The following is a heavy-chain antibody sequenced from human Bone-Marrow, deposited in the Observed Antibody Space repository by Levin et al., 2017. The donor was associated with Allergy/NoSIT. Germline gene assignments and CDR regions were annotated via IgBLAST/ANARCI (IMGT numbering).Heavy chain of an antibody. J-gene: IGHJ4*02. CDR2: IYPDDSDT. CDR3: TTRLSGFGESALDY. D-gene: IGHD3-10*01. V-gene: IGHV5-51*01. CDR1: ESSLTMYW. Sequence: GESLKISCQASESSLTMYWIGWVRQVPGKGLEWMGIIYPDDSDTTYSPSFQGQVTISADKSISTAYLQWSGLKASDTARYYCTTRLSGFGESALDYWGKGTLVTVSS.